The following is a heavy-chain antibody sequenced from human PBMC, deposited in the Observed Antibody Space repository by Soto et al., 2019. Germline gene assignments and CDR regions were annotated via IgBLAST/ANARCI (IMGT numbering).Heavy chain of an antibody. Sequence: ASVKVSCKASGYTFTGYYMHWVRQAPGQGLEWMGWINPNSGGTNYAQKFQGWVTMTRDTSISTAYMELSRLRSDDTAVYYCARDNFVVVPAATRGESYYYCGMDVWGQGTTVTVSS. CDR1: GYTFTGYY. J-gene: IGHJ6*02. D-gene: IGHD2-2*01. CDR2: INPNSGGT. CDR3: ARDNFVVVPAATRGESYYYCGMDV. V-gene: IGHV1-2*04.